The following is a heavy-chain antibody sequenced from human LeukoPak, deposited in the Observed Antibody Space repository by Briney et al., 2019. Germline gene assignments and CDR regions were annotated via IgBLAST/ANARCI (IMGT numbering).Heavy chain of an antibody. CDR3: AKNDYEPFYD. Sequence: GGSLRLSCAASGSTFSSYGMHWVRQAPGKGLEWVAFIRYDGSNKYYADSVKGRFTISRDNSKNTLHLQMNSLRAEDTAVYYCAKNDYEPFYDWGQGTLVTVSS. CDR1: GSTFSSYG. CDR2: IRYDGSNK. J-gene: IGHJ4*02. V-gene: IGHV3-30*02. D-gene: IGHD3-22*01.